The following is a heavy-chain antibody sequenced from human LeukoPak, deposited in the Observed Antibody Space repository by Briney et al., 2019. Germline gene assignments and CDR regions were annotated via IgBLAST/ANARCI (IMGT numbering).Heavy chain of an antibody. J-gene: IGHJ4*02. V-gene: IGHV1-69*01. Sequence: SVKVSCKASGGTFSSYAISWVRQAPGQGLEWMGGIIPIFGTANYAQKFQGRVTITADESTSTAYMELSSLRSEDTAVYYCASGYCSSTSCYSTFDYWGQGTLVTVSS. CDR2: IIPIFGTA. CDR1: GGTFSSYA. D-gene: IGHD2-2*01. CDR3: ASGYCSSTSCYSTFDY.